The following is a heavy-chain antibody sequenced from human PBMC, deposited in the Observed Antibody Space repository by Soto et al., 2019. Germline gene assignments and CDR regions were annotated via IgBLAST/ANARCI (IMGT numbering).Heavy chain of an antibody. CDR1: GDSISTVDYF. J-gene: IGHJ5*01. V-gene: IGHV4-30-4*01. CDR2: LYKSTTT. D-gene: IGHD2-15*01. CDR3: ARGRYCLTGRCFPNWFDS. Sequence: SETLSLTCSVSGDSISTVDYFWAWIRQPPGQALEYIGYLYKSTTTYYNPSFESRVAISLDTSKSQFSLTVTSVTAADTAVYFCARGRYCLTGRCFPNWFDSWGQGTLVTVSS.